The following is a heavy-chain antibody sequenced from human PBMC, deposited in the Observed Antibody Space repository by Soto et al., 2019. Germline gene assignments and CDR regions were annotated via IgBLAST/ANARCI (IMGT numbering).Heavy chain of an antibody. D-gene: IGHD3-22*01. CDR3: ARGGVDYYDSSGYYFSPYYFDY. CDR2: IYHSGST. J-gene: IGHJ4*02. V-gene: IGHV4-30-2*01. Sequence: QLQLQESGSGLVKPSQTLSLTCAVSGGSISSGGYSWSWIRQPPGKGLEWSGYIYHSGSTYYNPYLKSRVTISVDRSKNQFSLKLSSVTAADTAVYYCARGGVDYYDSSGYYFSPYYFDYWGQGTLVTVSS. CDR1: GGSISSGGYS.